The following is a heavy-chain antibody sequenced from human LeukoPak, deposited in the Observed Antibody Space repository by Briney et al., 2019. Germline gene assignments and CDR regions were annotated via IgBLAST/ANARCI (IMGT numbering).Heavy chain of an antibody. V-gene: IGHV4-59*01. CDR2: IYYSGST. Sequence: SSETLSLTCTFSGGSMSSYYWSWIRQPPGKGLEWVGYIYYSGSTNYNPSLNSRVTISVDTSKNQFALQLTSVTAADTAVYYCAREYSSGLFEPWGQGTLVTVSS. CDR1: GGSMSSYY. D-gene: IGHD6-19*01. J-gene: IGHJ5*02. CDR3: AREYSSGLFEP.